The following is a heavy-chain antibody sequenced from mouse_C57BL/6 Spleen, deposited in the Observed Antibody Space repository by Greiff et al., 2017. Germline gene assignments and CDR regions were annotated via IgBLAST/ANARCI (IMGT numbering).Heavy chain of an antibody. CDR3: ARERGSSGYVPLDY. V-gene: IGHV1-26*01. Sequence: EVQLQQSGPELVKPGASVKISCKASGYTFTDYYMNWVKQSHGKSLEWIGDINPNNGGTSYNQKFKGKATLTVDKSSSTAYMELRSLTSEDSAVYYCARERGSSGYVPLDYWGQGTTLTVSS. D-gene: IGHD3-2*02. CDR2: INPNNGGT. CDR1: GYTFTDYY. J-gene: IGHJ2*01.